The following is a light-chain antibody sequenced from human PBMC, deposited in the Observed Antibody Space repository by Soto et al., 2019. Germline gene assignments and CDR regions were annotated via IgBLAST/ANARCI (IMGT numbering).Light chain of an antibody. V-gene: IGLV2-18*02. CDR3: TSYTTSSTYV. CDR2: EAS. CDR1: STDFVSYNR. Sequence: HSALTXPPSVSGSPGQSVTISCTGTSTDFVSYNRVSWYQQPPGTAPKLIIYEASNRPSGVSNRFSGSKSGKTASLTISGLQTADEADYYCTSYTTSSTYVFGTGTKVTVL. J-gene: IGLJ1*01.